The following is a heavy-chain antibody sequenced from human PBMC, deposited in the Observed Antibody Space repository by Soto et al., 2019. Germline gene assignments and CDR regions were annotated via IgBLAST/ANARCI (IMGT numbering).Heavy chain of an antibody. CDR2: ISWNSGSI. Sequence: EVQLVESGGGLVQPGRSLRLSCAASGFTFDDYAMHWVRQAPGKGLEWVSGISWNSGSIGYADSVKGRFTISRDNAKNSLYLQMNSLRAEDTALYYCAKDMSGQVAATTPQTYYYYYGMDVWGQGTTVTVSS. CDR3: AKDMSGQVAATTPQTYYYYYGMDV. J-gene: IGHJ6*02. V-gene: IGHV3-9*01. CDR1: GFTFDDYA. D-gene: IGHD2-15*01.